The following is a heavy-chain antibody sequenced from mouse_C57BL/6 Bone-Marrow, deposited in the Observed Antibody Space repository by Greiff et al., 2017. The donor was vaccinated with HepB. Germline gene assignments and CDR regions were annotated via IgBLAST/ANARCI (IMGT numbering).Heavy chain of an antibody. J-gene: IGHJ2*01. CDR3: ARVYYSNYDY. CDR1: GYTFTSYW. Sequence: QVQLQQPGAELVKPGASVKMSCKASGYTFTSYWITWVKQRPGQGLEWIGDIYPGSGSTNYNEKFKSKATLTVVTSSSTAYMQLSSLTSEDSAVYYCARVYYSNYDYWGQGTTLTVSS. D-gene: IGHD2-5*01. V-gene: IGHV1-55*01. CDR2: IYPGSGST.